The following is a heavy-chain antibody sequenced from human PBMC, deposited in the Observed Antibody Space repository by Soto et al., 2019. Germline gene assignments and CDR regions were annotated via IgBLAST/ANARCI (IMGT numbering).Heavy chain of an antibody. Sequence: EVQLLESGGGLVQPGGSLRLSCAASGFTFSNSAMSWVRRAPGKGLEWVSGINGGGDSKHYAESVRGRFTITRDNSKNTLLLQMNSLRAEDTAIYYCAKVSHWGIISRTHDHWGQGTLVTVSS. D-gene: IGHD3-16*01. CDR1: GFTFSNSA. J-gene: IGHJ4*02. CDR3: AKVSHWGIISRTHDH. V-gene: IGHV3-23*01. CDR2: INGGGDSK.